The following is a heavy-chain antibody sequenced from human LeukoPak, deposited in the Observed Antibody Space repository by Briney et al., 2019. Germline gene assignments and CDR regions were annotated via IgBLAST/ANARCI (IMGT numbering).Heavy chain of an antibody. Sequence: PSETLSLTCTVSGGSISSYHWSWIRQPPGKGLEWIGYIYYSGSTNYNPSLKSRVTISVDTSKNQFSLKLSSVTAADTAVYYCASTPSPYGSGNYWGQGTLVTVSS. D-gene: IGHD3-10*01. V-gene: IGHV4-59*08. CDR1: GGSISSYH. CDR3: ASTPSPYGSGNY. CDR2: IYYSGST. J-gene: IGHJ4*02.